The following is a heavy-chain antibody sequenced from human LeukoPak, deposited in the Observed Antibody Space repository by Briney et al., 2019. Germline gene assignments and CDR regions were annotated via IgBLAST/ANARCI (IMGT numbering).Heavy chain of an antibody. CDR2: INPNGGGT. D-gene: IGHD3-16*02. CDR1: GYTFTGYY. Sequence: GASVKVSCKASGYTFTGYYMHWVRQAPGQGLEWMGPINPNGGGTNYAQKFQGRVTMTRDTSISTAYMELSRLRSDDTAVYYCARSPGRLGELSSFDYWGPGTLVTVSS. J-gene: IGHJ4*02. V-gene: IGHV1-2*06. CDR3: ARSPGRLGELSSFDY.